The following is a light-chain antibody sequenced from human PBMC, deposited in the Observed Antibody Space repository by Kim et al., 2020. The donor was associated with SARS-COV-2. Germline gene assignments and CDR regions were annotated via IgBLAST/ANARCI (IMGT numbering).Light chain of an antibody. CDR3: QQYDNVPYS. V-gene: IGKV1-33*01. CDR2: DAS. CDR1: RDISNY. J-gene: IGKJ2*03. Sequence: SASVGDRVTITGQASRDISNYLNGYQQKPGKAPNLLIHDASKLETGVPSRFSGSGSGTEFTLTITGLRPEDFATYYCQQYDNVPYSFGQGTKLEI.